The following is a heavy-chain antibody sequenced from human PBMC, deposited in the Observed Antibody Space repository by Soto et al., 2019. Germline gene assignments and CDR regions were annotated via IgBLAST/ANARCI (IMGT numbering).Heavy chain of an antibody. V-gene: IGHV1-69*02. CDR1: GGTLSSYT. CDR3: ARGRVNYIVATPLDY. J-gene: IGHJ4*02. Sequence: QVQLVQSGAEVKKPGSSVKVSCKASGGTLSSYTISWVRQAPGQGLEWMGRSIPILGIANYAQKFQGRVTISADKSKSTAYMELSSLRSEDTAVYYCARGRVNYIVATPLDYLGQGTLVTVSS. CDR2: SIPILGIA. D-gene: IGHD5-12*01.